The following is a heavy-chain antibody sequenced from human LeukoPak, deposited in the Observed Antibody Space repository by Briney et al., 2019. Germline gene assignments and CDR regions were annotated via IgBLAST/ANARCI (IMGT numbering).Heavy chain of an antibody. CDR1: GFTFSNYN. Sequence: PGGSLRLSCTTSGFTFSNYNINWVRQAPGKGLEWVSHISSSGSTIKYADSVKGRFTISRDNAKNTLYLRMNSLRADDTAVYYCARVDWGSGYFDYWGQGTLVTVSS. V-gene: IGHV3-48*01. CDR3: ARVDWGSGYFDY. D-gene: IGHD3-16*01. J-gene: IGHJ4*02. CDR2: ISSSGSTI.